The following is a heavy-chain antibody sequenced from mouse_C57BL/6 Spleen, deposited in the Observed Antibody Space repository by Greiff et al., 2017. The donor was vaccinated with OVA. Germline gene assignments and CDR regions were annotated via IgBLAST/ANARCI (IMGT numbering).Heavy chain of an antibody. CDR3: ARALYYYGSSYLLDY. Sequence: QVQLQQPGAELVMPGASVKLSCKASGYTFTSYWMHWVKQRPGQGLEWIGEIDPSDSYTNYNQKFKGKSTLTVDKSSSTAYMQLSSLTSEDSAVYDGARALYYYGSSYLLDYWGQGTTLTVSS. CDR2: IDPSDSYT. V-gene: IGHV1-69*01. D-gene: IGHD1-1*01. J-gene: IGHJ2*01. CDR1: GYTFTSYW.